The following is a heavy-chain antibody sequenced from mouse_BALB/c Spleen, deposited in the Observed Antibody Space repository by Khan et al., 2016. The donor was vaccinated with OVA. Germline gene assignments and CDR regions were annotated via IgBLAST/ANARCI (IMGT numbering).Heavy chain of an antibody. J-gene: IGHJ4*01. CDR2: IDPPTGNT. CDR1: GFTFKDSY. Sequence: VQLKQSGAELVKPGATVKLSCTASGFTFKDSYMHWLKQWPEQGLEWIGWIDPPTGNTKYDPKFQGKVTLTLETSSNTAYLQLSSLTSEDTAVYYCSGMTRKWGQGTPLTVSS. V-gene: IGHV14-3*02. CDR3: SGMTRK.